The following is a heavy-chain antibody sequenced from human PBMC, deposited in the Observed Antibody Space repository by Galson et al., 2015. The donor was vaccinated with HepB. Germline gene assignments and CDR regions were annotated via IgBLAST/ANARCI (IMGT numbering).Heavy chain of an antibody. J-gene: IGHJ6*02. CDR2: IYPGDSDT. D-gene: IGHD3-10*01. Sequence: QSGAEVKKPGESLKISCKGSGYSFTSYWIGWVRQMPGEGLEWMGIIYPGDSDTRYSPSFQGQVTISADKSISTAYLQWSSLKASDTAMYYCATSGSGSYYNPYYYGMDDWGQGTTVTVSS. CDR1: GYSFTSYW. CDR3: ATSGSGSYYNPYYYGMDD. V-gene: IGHV5-51*01.